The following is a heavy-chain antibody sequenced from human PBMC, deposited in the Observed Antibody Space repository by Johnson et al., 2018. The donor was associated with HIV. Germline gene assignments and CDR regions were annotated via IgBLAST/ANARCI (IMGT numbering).Heavy chain of an antibody. CDR2: ISYDGSDK. J-gene: IGHJ3*01. V-gene: IGHV3-30*04. CDR3: ARDLGVGGHSAPLTHAFDV. Sequence: QEQLVESGGGVVQPGRSLRLSCAASGFTFSSYAMHWVRQAPGKGLEWVAVISYDGSDKYYADSVKGRLTISRDNSKNTLYLQMNSLRAEDTAVYYCARDLGVGGHSAPLTHAFDVWGQGTMVTVSS. D-gene: IGHD3-3*01. CDR1: GFTFSSYA.